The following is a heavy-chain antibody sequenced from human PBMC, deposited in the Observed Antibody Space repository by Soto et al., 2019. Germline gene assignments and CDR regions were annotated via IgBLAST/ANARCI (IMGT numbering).Heavy chain of an antibody. Sequence: GGSLRLSCAASGFTFSIYAMSWVRQAPGKGLEWVSAISGSGGSTFYADSVKGRFTISRDNSKNTLYLQMNSLRAEDTAVYYCAKGGNYDFWSGYHDAFDIWGQGTMVTVSS. D-gene: IGHD3-3*01. CDR2: ISGSGGST. J-gene: IGHJ3*02. CDR3: AKGGNYDFWSGYHDAFDI. V-gene: IGHV3-23*01. CDR1: GFTFSIYA.